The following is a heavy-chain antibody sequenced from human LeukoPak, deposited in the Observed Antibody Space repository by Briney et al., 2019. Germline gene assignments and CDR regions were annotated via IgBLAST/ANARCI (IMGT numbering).Heavy chain of an antibody. D-gene: IGHD5-18*01. CDR2: IYTTGST. Sequence: PSETLSLTCTVSSGSIRSGSYYWSWIRQPAGKGLEWIGRIYTTGSTNYNPSLESRVTISVDTSKNQFSLNPNSVTAADTAMYYCAREGRDTAVFDYWGQGALVTVSS. CDR3: AREGRDTAVFDY. CDR1: SGSIRSGSYY. V-gene: IGHV4-61*02. J-gene: IGHJ4*02.